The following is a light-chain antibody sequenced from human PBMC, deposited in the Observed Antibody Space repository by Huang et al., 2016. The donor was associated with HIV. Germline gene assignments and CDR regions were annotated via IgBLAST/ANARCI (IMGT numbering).Light chain of an antibody. J-gene: IGKJ3*01. CDR2: DTS. V-gene: IGKV3-11*01. CDR3: QQRSKSIT. Sequence: EIVLTQSPATLSLSPGETATLSCRASQSVTRSLAWYQQKPGQAPRLVIYDTSNSAPGIAARCSGSGSGTDYTLTISNLDPDDFAVYYCQQRSKSITFGPGTKVEFK. CDR1: QSVTRS.